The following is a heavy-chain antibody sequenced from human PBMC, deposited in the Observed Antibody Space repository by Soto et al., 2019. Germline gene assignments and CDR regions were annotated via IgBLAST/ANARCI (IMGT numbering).Heavy chain of an antibody. V-gene: IGHV3-23*01. CDR3: AKLGSSSWSPHYYFDY. CDR1: GFTFYNYA. CDR2: ITGSGSDT. Sequence: EVQVLESGGGLVQPGGSLRLSCAASGFTFYNYAMGWVRQAPGKGLEWVSAITGSGSDTYYVDSVKGRFTISRDNSENTLYLQMNSLRAEDTAIYYCAKLGSSSWSPHYYFDYWGQGTLATVSS. D-gene: IGHD2-2*01. J-gene: IGHJ4*02.